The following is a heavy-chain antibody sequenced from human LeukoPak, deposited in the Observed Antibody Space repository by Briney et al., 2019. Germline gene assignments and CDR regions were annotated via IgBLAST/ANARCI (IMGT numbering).Heavy chain of an antibody. J-gene: IGHJ4*02. CDR2: IYYSGST. CDR1: GGSISSGDYY. CDR3: AGHDYYGSGSYV. D-gene: IGHD3-10*01. Sequence: SETLSLTCTVSGGSISSGDYYWSWIRQPPGKGLEWIGYIYYSGSTYYNPSLKSRVTISVDTSKNQFSLKLSSVTAADTAVYYCAGHDYYGSGSYVWGQGTLVTVSS. V-gene: IGHV4-30-4*01.